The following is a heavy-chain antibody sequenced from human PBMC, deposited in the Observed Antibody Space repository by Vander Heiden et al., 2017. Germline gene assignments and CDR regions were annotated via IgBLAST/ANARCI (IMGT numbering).Heavy chain of an antibody. CDR2: IYYSGST. V-gene: IGHV4-61*01. CDR3: ARDLRYFDWLQHMGYYYGMDV. CDR1: GGSVSSGSYY. D-gene: IGHD3-9*01. Sequence: QVQLQDSLPGLVKPSDSLSLTCTVPGGSVSSGSYYWSWVRQPPGQGLEWIGYIYYSGSTNYNPPLKSRVTITVDTSKNQFSLKLSSVTAADTAVYYCARDLRYFDWLQHMGYYYGMDVWGQGTTVTVSS. J-gene: IGHJ6*02.